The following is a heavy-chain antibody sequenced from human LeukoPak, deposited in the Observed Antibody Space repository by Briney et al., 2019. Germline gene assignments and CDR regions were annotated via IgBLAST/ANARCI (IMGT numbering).Heavy chain of an antibody. Sequence: PGRSLRLSCAASGFTFDDYAMHWVRQAPGKGLEWVSGISWNSGSIGYADSVKGRFTISRDNAKISLYLQMNSLRAEDTALYYCAKAKYYYDSSGPGIGAGFDYWGQGTLVTVSS. CDR3: AKAKYYYDSSGPGIGAGFDY. CDR2: ISWNSGSI. D-gene: IGHD3-22*01. V-gene: IGHV3-9*01. CDR1: GFTFDDYA. J-gene: IGHJ4*02.